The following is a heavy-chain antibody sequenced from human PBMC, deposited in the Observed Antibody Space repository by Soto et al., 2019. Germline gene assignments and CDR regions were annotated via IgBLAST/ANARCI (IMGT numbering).Heavy chain of an antibody. V-gene: IGHV3-23*01. J-gene: IGHJ4*02. CDR1: GFTFSSYA. Sequence: GGSLRLSCAASGFTFSSYAMSWVRQAPGKGLEWVSAISGSGGSTYYADSVKGRFTISRDNSKNTLYLRMNSLRAEDTAVYYCAKDLSGWEPTPVDYWGQGTLVTVSS. CDR3: AKDLSGWEPTPVDY. D-gene: IGHD1-26*01. CDR2: ISGSGGST.